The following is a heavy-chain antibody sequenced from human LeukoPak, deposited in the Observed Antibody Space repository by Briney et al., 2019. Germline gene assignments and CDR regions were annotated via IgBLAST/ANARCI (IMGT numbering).Heavy chain of an antibody. CDR2: IYYSGST. CDR1: VGSISSYY. CDR3: ARDGLNWFDP. Sequence: SETLSLTCTVSVGSISSYYWSWIRQPPGKGLEWIGYIYYSGSTNYNPSLKSRVTISVDTSKNQFSLKLSSVTAADTAVYYCARDGLNWFDPWGQGTLVTVSS. J-gene: IGHJ5*02. V-gene: IGHV4-59*01.